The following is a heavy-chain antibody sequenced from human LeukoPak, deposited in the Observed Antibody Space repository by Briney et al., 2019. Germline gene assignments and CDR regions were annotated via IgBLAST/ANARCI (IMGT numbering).Heavy chain of an antibody. CDR2: ISHDARNK. Sequence: PGGSLRLSCAASGFSFSSYAMSWVRQAPGKGLEWVAVISHDARNKIYADSVKGRLTISRDNSKNTLYLQMNSLRTEDTAVYYCARAAAETGAFRDNWFDPWGQGTLVTVSS. V-gene: IGHV3-30*03. CDR1: GFSFSSYA. J-gene: IGHJ5*02. CDR3: ARAAAETGAFRDNWFDP. D-gene: IGHD6-19*01.